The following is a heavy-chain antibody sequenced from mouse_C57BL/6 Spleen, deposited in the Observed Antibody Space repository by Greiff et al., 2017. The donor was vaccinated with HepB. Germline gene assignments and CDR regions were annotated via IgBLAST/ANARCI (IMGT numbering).Heavy chain of an antibody. V-gene: IGHV1-81*01. CDR3: ASRAVVATGGDYFDY. CDR2: IYPRSGNT. CDR1: GYTFTSYG. J-gene: IGHJ2*01. D-gene: IGHD1-1*01. Sequence: VQLQQSGAELARPGASVKLSCKASGYTFTSYGISWVKQRTGQGLEWIGEIYPRSGNTYYNEKFKGKATLTADKSSRPAYMELRSLTSEDSAVYFWASRAVVATGGDYFDYWGQGTTLTVSS.